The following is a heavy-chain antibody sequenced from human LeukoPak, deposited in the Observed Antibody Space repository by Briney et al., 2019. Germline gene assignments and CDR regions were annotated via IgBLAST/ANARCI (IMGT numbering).Heavy chain of an antibody. CDR2: INPNSGGT. J-gene: IGHJ5*02. Sequence: ASVKVSCKASGYTFTGYYMHWVRQAPGQGLEWMGWINPNSGGTNYAQKFQGRVTITADKSTSTAYMELSSLRSEDTAVYYCARNPCSGGSCYLNWFDPWGQGTLVTVSS. CDR1: GYTFTGYY. V-gene: IGHV1-2*02. CDR3: ARNPCSGGSCYLNWFDP. D-gene: IGHD2-15*01.